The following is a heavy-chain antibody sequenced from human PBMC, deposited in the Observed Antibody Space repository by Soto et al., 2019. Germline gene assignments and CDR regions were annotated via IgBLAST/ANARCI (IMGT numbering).Heavy chain of an antibody. J-gene: IGHJ4*01. CDR2: IIPVLGVP. V-gene: IGHV1-69*04. CDR3: AREISFPGMLQGLPCDF. CDR1: GGTFYNYG. Sequence: QDQLLQSGAEVKKPGSSVKVSCKASGGTFYNYGFSWMRQAPGQGLEWMGRIIPVLGVPSYAEKFQGRVTIFADKSTTTVYMDLSNLRSEDTALYDYAREISFPGMLQGLPCDFWGHGTLVTVSS. D-gene: IGHD2-8*01.